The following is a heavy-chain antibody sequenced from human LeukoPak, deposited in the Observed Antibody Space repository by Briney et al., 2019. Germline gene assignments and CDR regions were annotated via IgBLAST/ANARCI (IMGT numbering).Heavy chain of an antibody. D-gene: IGHD1-14*01. J-gene: IGHJ4*02. Sequence: SETLSLTCTVSGGSISSGGYYWSWIRQPPGQGLEWIGYIYQSGSTYHNPSLKSRVTISVDRSKNQFSLKLSSVTAADTAVYYCALTRNGLSGWGQGTLVTVSS. CDR1: GGSISSGGYY. V-gene: IGHV4-30-2*01. CDR2: IYQSGST. CDR3: ALTRNGLSG.